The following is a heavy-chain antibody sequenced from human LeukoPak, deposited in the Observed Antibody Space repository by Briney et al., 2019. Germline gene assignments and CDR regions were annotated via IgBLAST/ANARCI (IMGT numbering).Heavy chain of an antibody. J-gene: IGHJ4*02. D-gene: IGHD6-19*01. Sequence: ASVTVSCKASGYTFTSYGISWVRQAPGQGREWMGWISTYNGNTDYAQKLQGRLTMTTDTSTSTAYMELRSLRSDDTAVYYCATGIAVAGTVGYFDYWGQGTLVTVSS. CDR2: ISTYNGNT. CDR3: ATGIAVAGTVGYFDY. CDR1: GYTFTSYG. V-gene: IGHV1-18*04.